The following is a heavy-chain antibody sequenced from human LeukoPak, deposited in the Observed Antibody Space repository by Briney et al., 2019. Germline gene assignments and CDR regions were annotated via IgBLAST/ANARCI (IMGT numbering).Heavy chain of an antibody. J-gene: IGHJ4*02. CDR1: GFTFSSYG. D-gene: IGHD4-17*01. CDR3: ARSDYGDFYYFDY. CDR2: IWYDGSNK. V-gene: IGHV3-33*01. Sequence: GRSPRLSCAASGFTFSSYGMHWVRQAPGKGLEWVAVIWYDGSNKYYADSVKGRFTISRDNSKNTLYLQMNSLRAEDTAVYYCARSDYGDFYYFDYWGQGTLVTVSS.